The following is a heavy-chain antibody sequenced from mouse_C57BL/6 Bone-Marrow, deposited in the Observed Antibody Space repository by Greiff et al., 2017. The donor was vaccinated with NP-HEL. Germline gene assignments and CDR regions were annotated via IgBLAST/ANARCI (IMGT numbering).Heavy chain of an antibody. Sequence: EVKLVESGGGLVKPGGSLKLSYAASGFTFSDYGMHWVRQAPEKGLEWVAYISSGSSTIYYADTVKGRFTISRDNAKNTLFLQMTSLRSEDTAMYYCARPFITTVPFDYWGQGTTLTVSS. D-gene: IGHD1-1*01. CDR2: ISSGSSTI. CDR3: ARPFITTVPFDY. CDR1: GFTFSDYG. J-gene: IGHJ2*01. V-gene: IGHV5-17*01.